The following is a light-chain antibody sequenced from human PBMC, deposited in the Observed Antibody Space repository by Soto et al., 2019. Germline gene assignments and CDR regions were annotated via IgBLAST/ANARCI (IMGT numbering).Light chain of an antibody. CDR1: QGISSY. CDR3: QHYNSYSEA. Sequence: IPFTQSPCFLSAAVWGRVPITWRASQGISSYLAWYQQKPGKAPKLLIYAASTLQSGVPSRFSGSGSGTEFTLTISSLQPDDFATYYCQHYNSYSEAFGQGTKVDI. J-gene: IGKJ1*01. CDR2: AAS. V-gene: IGKV1-9*01.